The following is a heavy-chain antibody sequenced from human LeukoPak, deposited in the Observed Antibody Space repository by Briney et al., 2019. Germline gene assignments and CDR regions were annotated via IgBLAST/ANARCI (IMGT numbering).Heavy chain of an antibody. CDR1: GFTFSSYS. D-gene: IGHD1-14*01. CDR2: ISSSSSTI. J-gene: IGHJ4*02. CDR3: ARDELGIIDY. Sequence: GGSLRLSCAASGFTFSSYSMNWVRQAPGKGLEWVSYISSSSSTIYYADSVKGRFTISRDNAKNSLYLHMNSLRAEDTAVYYCARDELGIIDYWGQGTLVTVSS. V-gene: IGHV3-48*01.